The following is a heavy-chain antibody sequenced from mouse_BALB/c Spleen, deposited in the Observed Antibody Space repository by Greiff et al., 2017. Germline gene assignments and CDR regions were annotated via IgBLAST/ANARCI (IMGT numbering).Heavy chain of an antibody. Sequence: EVNLVESGGGLVQPGGSRKLSCAASGFTFSSFGMHWVRQAPEKGLEWVAYISSGSSTIYYADTVKGRFTISRDNPKNTLFLQMTSLRSEDTAMYYCARWAVGYAMDYWGQGTSVTVSS. CDR1: GFTFSSFG. CDR2: ISSGSSTI. D-gene: IGHD1-1*01. CDR3: ARWAVGYAMDY. V-gene: IGHV5-17*02. J-gene: IGHJ4*01.